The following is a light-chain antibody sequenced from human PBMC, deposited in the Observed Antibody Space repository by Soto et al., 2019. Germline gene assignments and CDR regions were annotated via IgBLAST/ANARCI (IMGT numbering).Light chain of an antibody. V-gene: IGKV1-5*03. CDR2: KAS. Sequence: IQLTQSPSSLSASVGDRVTITCRASQGISSYLAWYQQKPGKAPKLLIYKASTLKSGVPSRFSGSGSGTEFTLTISSRQPDDFATYYCQHYNRYSEAFGQGTKVDIK. J-gene: IGKJ1*01. CDR1: QGISSY. CDR3: QHYNRYSEA.